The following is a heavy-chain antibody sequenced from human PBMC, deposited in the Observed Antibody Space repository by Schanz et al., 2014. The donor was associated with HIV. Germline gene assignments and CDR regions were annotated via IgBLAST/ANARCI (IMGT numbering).Heavy chain of an antibody. Sequence: QVPLVQSGTEVAQPGASVKVSCKASGYTFSRSAISWVRQAPGQGLEWMGWISGKNGETNYAQNFQGRVTMTTDTSASTTYMELRSLRSDDTALYYCARGVVGATTDVFDYWGQGTLVNVSS. D-gene: IGHD1-26*01. V-gene: IGHV1-18*01. CDR2: ISGKNGET. CDR3: ARGVVGATTDVFDY. J-gene: IGHJ4*02. CDR1: GYTFSRSA.